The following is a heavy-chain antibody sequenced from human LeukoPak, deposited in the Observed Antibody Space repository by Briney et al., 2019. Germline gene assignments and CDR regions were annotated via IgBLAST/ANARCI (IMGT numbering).Heavy chain of an antibody. CDR1: GGSISSYY. CDR2: IYYSGST. J-gene: IGHJ4*02. V-gene: IGHV4-59*01. D-gene: IGHD3-10*01. CDR3: ARGAYYYGSGSPHFDY. Sequence: PSETLSLTCTVSGGSISSYYWSWIRQPPGKGLEWIGYIYYSGSTNYNPSLKSRVTISVDTSKNQFSLKLSSVTAADTAVYYCARGAYYYGSGSPHFDYWGQGTLVTVSS.